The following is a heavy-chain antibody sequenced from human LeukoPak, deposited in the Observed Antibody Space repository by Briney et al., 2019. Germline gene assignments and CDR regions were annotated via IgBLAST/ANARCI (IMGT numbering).Heavy chain of an antibody. J-gene: IGHJ4*02. D-gene: IGHD2-2*01. Sequence: GGSLRLSCAASGFTFSSYGMHWVRQPPGKGLEWVAIIWYDGSNKTYEDSVKGRFTISRDNSKNTLYLQMNSLRAEDTAVYYCARVPLYCSSTSCYEGLIDYWGQGTLVTVSS. CDR3: ARVPLYCSSTSCYEGLIDY. CDR2: IWYDGSNK. V-gene: IGHV3-33*01. CDR1: GFTFSSYG.